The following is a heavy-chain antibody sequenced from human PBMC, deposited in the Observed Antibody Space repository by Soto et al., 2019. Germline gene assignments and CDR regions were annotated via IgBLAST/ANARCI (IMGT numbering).Heavy chain of an antibody. CDR1: GFMFGPYW. CDR2: ISGDGSGK. V-gene: IGHV3-7*01. Sequence: EVQLVESGGGLVQPGGSLRLSCATSGFMFGPYWMSWVRQDPGKGLEWVATISGDGSGKFYVDSVKGRFTISRDNALNSLYLQMNSLRDEDTAVYYCAREDWHRFYPWGQGTRVTVSS. D-gene: IGHD2-21*01. J-gene: IGHJ5*02. CDR3: AREDWHRFYP.